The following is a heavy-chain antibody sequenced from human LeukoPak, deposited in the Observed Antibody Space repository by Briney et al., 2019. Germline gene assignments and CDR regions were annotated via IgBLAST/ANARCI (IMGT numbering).Heavy chain of an antibody. CDR1: GFTFDDYA. J-gene: IGHJ4*02. Sequence: GGSLRLSCAASGFTFDDYAMHWVRQAPGKGLEWVSGISWNSGSIGYADSVKGRFTISRDNAKNSLYLQMNSLRAEDMALYYCAKAPHAREGLWFGGAYFDYWGQGTLVTVSS. V-gene: IGHV3-9*03. D-gene: IGHD3-10*01. CDR3: AKAPHAREGLWFGGAYFDY. CDR2: ISWNSGSI.